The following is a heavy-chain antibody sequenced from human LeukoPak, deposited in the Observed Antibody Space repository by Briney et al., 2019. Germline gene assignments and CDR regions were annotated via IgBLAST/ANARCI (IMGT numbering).Heavy chain of an antibody. D-gene: IGHD2-15*01. CDR3: ARDYCSGGSCYPYFDY. CDR1: GFTFSSYS. J-gene: IGHJ4*02. CDR2: ISSSSSYI. Sequence: GGSLRLSCAASGFTFSSYSMNWVRQAPGKELEWVSSISSSSSYIYYADSVKGRFTISRDNAKNSLYLQMNSLRAEDTAVYYCARDYCSGGSCYPYFDYWGQGTLVTVSS. V-gene: IGHV3-21*01.